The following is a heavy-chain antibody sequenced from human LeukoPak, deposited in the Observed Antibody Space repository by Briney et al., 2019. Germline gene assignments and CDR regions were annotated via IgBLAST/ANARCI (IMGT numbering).Heavy chain of an antibody. V-gene: IGHV3-7*01. Sequence: VGSLRLSCAASGFTYSRYWMSWVRQAPGKGLEWVANIKQDGSEKYYVDSVKGRFTISRDNAKNSLYLQMNSLRAEDTAVYYCARTEYYYDSSGYYFYWGQGTLVTVSS. CDR1: GFTYSRYW. CDR2: IKQDGSEK. J-gene: IGHJ4*02. CDR3: ARTEYYYDSSGYYFY. D-gene: IGHD3-22*01.